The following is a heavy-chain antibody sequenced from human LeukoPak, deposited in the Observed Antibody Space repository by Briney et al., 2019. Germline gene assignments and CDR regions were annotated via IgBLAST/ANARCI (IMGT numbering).Heavy chain of an antibody. Sequence: GGSLRLSCAASGFTYSSYAMHWVRQAPGKGLEWVAVISYDGSNKYYADSVKGRFTISRDNSKNTLYLQMNSLRAEDTAVYYCGGDSSGSDAFDIWGQGTMVTVSS. V-gene: IGHV3-30-3*01. J-gene: IGHJ3*02. D-gene: IGHD3-22*01. CDR2: ISYDGSNK. CDR1: GFTYSSYA. CDR3: GGDSSGSDAFDI.